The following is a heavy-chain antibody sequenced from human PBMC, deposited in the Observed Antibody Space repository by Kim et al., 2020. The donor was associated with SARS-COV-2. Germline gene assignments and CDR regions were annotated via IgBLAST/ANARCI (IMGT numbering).Heavy chain of an antibody. J-gene: IGHJ5*02. CDR1: GYTFTSYG. CDR3: ARERGFGVVITPRENWFDP. CDR2: ISAYNGNT. Sequence: ASVKVSCKASGYTFTSYGISWVRQAPGQGLEWMGWISAYNGNTNYAQKLQGRVTMTTDTSTSTAYMELRSLRSDDTAVYYCARERGFGVVITPRENWFDPWGQGTLVTVSS. V-gene: IGHV1-18*01. D-gene: IGHD3-3*01.